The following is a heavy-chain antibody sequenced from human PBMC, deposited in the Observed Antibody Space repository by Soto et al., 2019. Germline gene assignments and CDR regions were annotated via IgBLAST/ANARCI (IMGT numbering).Heavy chain of an antibody. J-gene: IGHJ4*02. CDR1: GGSISSSSYY. CDR2: IYYSGST. CDR3: ARLRPNYGDYEGGSDYFDY. Sequence: PSETLSLTCTVSGGSISSSSYYWGWIRQPPGKGLEWIGSIYYSGSTYYNPSLKSRVTISVDTSKNQFSLKLSSVTAADTAVYYCARLRPNYGDYEGGSDYFDYWGQGTLVTVSS. D-gene: IGHD4-17*01. V-gene: IGHV4-39*01.